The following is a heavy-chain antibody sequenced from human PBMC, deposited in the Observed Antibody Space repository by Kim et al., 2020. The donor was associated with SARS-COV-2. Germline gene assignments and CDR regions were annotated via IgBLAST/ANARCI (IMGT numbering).Heavy chain of an antibody. Sequence: SVKVSCKASGGTFSSYAISWVRQAPGQGLEWMGGIIPIFGTANYAQKFQGRVTITADESTSTAYMELSSLRSEDTAVYYCASNDFWSGYYISGRAHYGMDVWGQGTTVTVSS. CDR1: GGTFSSYA. D-gene: IGHD3-3*01. J-gene: IGHJ6*02. CDR3: ASNDFWSGYYISGRAHYGMDV. CDR2: IIPIFGTA. V-gene: IGHV1-69*13.